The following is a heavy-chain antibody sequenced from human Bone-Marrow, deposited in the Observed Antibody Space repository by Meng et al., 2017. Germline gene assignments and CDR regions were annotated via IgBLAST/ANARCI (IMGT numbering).Heavy chain of an antibody. Sequence: LRLSCAISGDSVSSNSPAWNWIRQSPSRSLEWLGKTYYRAKLYNDYAVSVRSRITINPDTSKNQFSLQLNSVPPKDTAVYYCARDGIAAAGTPEYYYYYGMDVWGQGTTVTVSS. CDR2: TYYRAKLYN. CDR3: ARDGIAAAGTPEYYYYYGMDV. J-gene: IGHJ6*02. D-gene: IGHD6-13*01. V-gene: IGHV6-1*01. CDR1: GDSVSSNSPA.